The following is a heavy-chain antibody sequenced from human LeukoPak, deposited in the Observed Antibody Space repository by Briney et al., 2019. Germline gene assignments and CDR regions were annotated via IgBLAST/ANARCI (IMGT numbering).Heavy chain of an antibody. D-gene: IGHD6-13*01. V-gene: IGHV4-59*12. CDR2: MYYSGST. J-gene: IGHJ6*03. Sequence: SETLSLTCTVSGGSISSYYWSWIRQPPGKGLEWIGYMYYSGSTNYNPSLKSRVTMSVDTSKNQFSLKLSSVTAADTAVYYCARDQEAAAGYYYYYYYMDVWGKGTTVTVSS. CDR3: ARDQEAAAGYYYYYYYMDV. CDR1: GGSISSYY.